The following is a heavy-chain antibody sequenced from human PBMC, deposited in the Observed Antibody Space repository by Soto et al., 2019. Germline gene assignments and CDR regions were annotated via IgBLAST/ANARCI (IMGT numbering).Heavy chain of an antibody. CDR1: GFTVSNNY. Sequence: EVQLVESGGGLIQPGGSLRLSCAVSGFTVSNNYMSWVRQAPGKGLEGVSVIYSGGYTAYGDSVKGRFTISRDNSKNTLYLKRNSGRAGARAVFSGGTRGGGGGYWGQGTLVTVSS. J-gene: IGHJ4*02. D-gene: IGHD3-16*01. V-gene: IGHV3-53*01. CDR3: GTRGGGGGY. CDR2: IYSGGYT.